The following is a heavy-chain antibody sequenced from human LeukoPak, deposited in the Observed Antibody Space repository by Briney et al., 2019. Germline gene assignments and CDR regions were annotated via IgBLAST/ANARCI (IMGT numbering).Heavy chain of an antibody. D-gene: IGHD3-10*01. V-gene: IGHV3-30*02. Sequence: PGGSLRLSCAASGFTFSSYAMSWVRQAPGKGLEWVAFIRYDGSNKYYADSVKGRFTISRDNSKNTLYLQMNSLRAEDTAVYYCAKDAWFGELTGRLDYWGQGTLVTVSS. CDR1: GFTFSSYA. J-gene: IGHJ4*02. CDR3: AKDAWFGELTGRLDY. CDR2: IRYDGSNK.